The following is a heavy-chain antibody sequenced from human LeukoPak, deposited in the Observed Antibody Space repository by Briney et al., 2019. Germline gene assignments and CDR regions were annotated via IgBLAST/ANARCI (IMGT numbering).Heavy chain of an antibody. J-gene: IGHJ2*01. V-gene: IGHV4-39*01. CDR3: ARIHTVPYWYFDR. CDR1: GGSISSISCY. D-gene: IGHD4-11*01. Sequence: SETLSPSYTVSGGSISSISCYWGWIRQPPGKGLEWIGSIYYSGSTYYNPSLKSRVTISVDTSKNQFSLKLTSVTAADTAVYYCARIHTVPYWYFDRRGHGTLVTVSS. CDR2: IYYSGST.